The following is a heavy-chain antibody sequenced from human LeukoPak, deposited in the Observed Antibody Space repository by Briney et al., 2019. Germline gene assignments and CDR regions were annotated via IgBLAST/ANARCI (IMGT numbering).Heavy chain of an antibody. J-gene: IGHJ4*02. CDR3: VRDFEWGFDH. CDR2: IRSKAYGGTT. CDR1: GFTFGDYA. Sequence: GRSLRLSCTDSGFTFGDYAMNWVRQAPGKWLEWVGFIRSKAYGGTTEYAASVKGRFTISRDDSKSIAYLQMNSLRAEDTALYYCVRDFEWGFDHWGQGTLVTVSS. V-gene: IGHV3-49*04. D-gene: IGHD3-9*01.